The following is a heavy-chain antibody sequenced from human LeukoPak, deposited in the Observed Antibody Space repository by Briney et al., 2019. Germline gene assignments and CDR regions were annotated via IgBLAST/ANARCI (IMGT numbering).Heavy chain of an antibody. CDR1: GFTFSSYA. CDR2: ISYDGSNR. V-gene: IGHV3-30-3*01. Sequence: SGGSLRLSCAASGFTFSSYAMHWVRQAPGKGLEWVAVISYDGSNRYYADSVKGRFTISRDNSKNTLYLQMNSLRAEDTAVYYCARPSTRGATTYYFDYWGQGTLVTVSS. J-gene: IGHJ4*02. D-gene: IGHD1-26*01. CDR3: ARPSTRGATTYYFDY.